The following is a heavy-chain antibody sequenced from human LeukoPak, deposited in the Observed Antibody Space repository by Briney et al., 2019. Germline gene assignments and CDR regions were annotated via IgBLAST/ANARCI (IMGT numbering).Heavy chain of an antibody. CDR2: INLTGCST. D-gene: IGHD3-10*01. J-gene: IGHJ3*02. CDR3: ARGNFGSGNGAFDI. V-gene: IGHV1-46*01. Sequence: ASVKVSCKASGYTFTNYDVYFVRQAPGQGLEGRGLINLTGCSTNYAQKFQGRFSMTRDMSTSTVYMKLTSLRSEDTAVYYCARGNFGSGNGAFDIWRQGTMVPVSS. CDR1: GYTFTNYD.